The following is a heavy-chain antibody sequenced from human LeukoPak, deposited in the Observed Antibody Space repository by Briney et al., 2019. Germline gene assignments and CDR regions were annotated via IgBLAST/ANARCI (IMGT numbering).Heavy chain of an antibody. CDR1: GGSISTHY. D-gene: IGHD7-27*01. J-gene: IGHJ4*02. Sequence: SETLSLTCSVSGGSISTHYYNWVRQSPGKGLEWIGRISYSGSTNYNPSLQSRVTISIDTSKNQFSLRLTSVTAADTAVYYCARLHWGSGGSGSFDFWGQGTLVTVSS. CDR2: ISYSGST. V-gene: IGHV4-59*08. CDR3: ARLHWGSGGSGSFDF.